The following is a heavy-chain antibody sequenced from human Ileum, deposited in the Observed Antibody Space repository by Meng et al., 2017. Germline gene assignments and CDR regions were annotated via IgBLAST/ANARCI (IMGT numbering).Heavy chain of an antibody. V-gene: IGHV3-73*02. CDR1: GFSFSDAS. D-gene: IGHD6-13*01. Sequence: VQLVGSGGGLVRPGGSQKLYGEAAGFSFSDASMHGVRQASGKGLEWVGHIRSKANNSATAYAASVKGRFTISRDESKNTAYLQMSSLKTEDTAVYYCTRLYSAGWGQGTLVTVSS. CDR2: IRSKANNSAT. CDR3: TRLYSAG. J-gene: IGHJ4*02.